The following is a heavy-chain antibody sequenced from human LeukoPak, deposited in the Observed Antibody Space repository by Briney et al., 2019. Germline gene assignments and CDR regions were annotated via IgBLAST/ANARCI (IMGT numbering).Heavy chain of an antibody. J-gene: IGHJ4*02. V-gene: IGHV3-21*01. CDR3: TREVLYTSGRLDY. CDR2: ISGSGSHI. CDR1: GFTFSSYV. D-gene: IGHD6-19*01. Sequence: GGSLRLSCAASGFTFSSYVIHWVRQAPGKGLEWVSSISGSGSHIYYTDSVKGRFTISRDNAKNSIYLQMNSLRAEDTAPYYCTREVLYTSGRLDYWGQGTLVTVSS.